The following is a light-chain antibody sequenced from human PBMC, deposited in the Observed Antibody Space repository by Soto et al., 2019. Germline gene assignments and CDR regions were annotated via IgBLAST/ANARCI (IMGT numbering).Light chain of an antibody. V-gene: IGKV3-15*01. CDR3: QQYNNGTPIT. CDR1: QSVNFN. J-gene: IGKJ5*01. Sequence: EIVMTQSPATLSVSPGERATLSCRASQSVNFNLAWYQQKPGQAPRLLIYGASTRATGIPARFSGSGSGTEFALTISSLQSEDFAVYYCQQYNNGTPITFGQGTRLEVK. CDR2: GAS.